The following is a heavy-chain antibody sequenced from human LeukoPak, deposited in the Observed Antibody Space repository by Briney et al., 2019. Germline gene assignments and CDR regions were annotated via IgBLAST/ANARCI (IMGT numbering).Heavy chain of an antibody. CDR2: ISGSGGRT. Sequence: ETLSLTCTVSGGSVSSGSYYWSWIRQPPGRGLEWVSRISGSGGRTYYTDSVKGRFTISRDNSKNTLFLQMNSLRAEDTAIYYCAKEGGSYGLDYWGQGTLVTVSS. CDR1: GGSVSSGSYY. J-gene: IGHJ4*02. V-gene: IGHV3-23*01. CDR3: AKEGGSYGLDY. D-gene: IGHD5-18*01.